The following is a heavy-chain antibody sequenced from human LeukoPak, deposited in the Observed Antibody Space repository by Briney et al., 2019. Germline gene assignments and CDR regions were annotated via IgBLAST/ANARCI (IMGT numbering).Heavy chain of an antibody. CDR2: ISSNGGST. V-gene: IGHV3-64*01. D-gene: IGHD2-15*01. CDR3: VRPFQVGRGYYFDY. Sequence: PGGSLRLSCAASGFTFSSYAMHWVRQAPGKGLEYVSAISSNGGSTYYANSVKGRFTISRDNSKNTLYLQMGSLRAEDMAVYYCVRPFQVGRGYYFDYWGQGTLVTVSS. J-gene: IGHJ4*02. CDR1: GFTFSSYA.